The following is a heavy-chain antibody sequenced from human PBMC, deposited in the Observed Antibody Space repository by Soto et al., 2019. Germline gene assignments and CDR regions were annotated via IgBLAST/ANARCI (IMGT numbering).Heavy chain of an antibody. CDR2: IIPIFGTA. J-gene: IGHJ6*02. CDR1: GGTFSSYA. CDR3: ARDIEYSSSSNDYYYGMDV. D-gene: IGHD6-6*01. Sequence: GASVKVSCKASGGTFSSYAISWVRQAPGQGLEWMGGIIPIFGTANYAQKFQGRVTITADESTSTAYMELSSLRSEDTAVYYCARDIEYSSSSNDYYYGMDVWGQGTTVTVSS. V-gene: IGHV1-69*13.